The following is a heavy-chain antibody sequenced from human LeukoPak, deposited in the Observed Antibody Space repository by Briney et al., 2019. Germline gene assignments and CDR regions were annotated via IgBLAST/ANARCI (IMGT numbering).Heavy chain of an antibody. CDR3: ARTPQEYYYDIYFDS. J-gene: IGHJ4*02. V-gene: IGHV3-11*01. CDR2: ISSSGSTI. CDR1: GFTFSDYY. Sequence: GGSLRLSCAASGFTFSDYYMSWIRQAPGKGLEWVSYISSSGSTIYYADSVKGRFTISRDNAKNSLYLQMYSLRAEDTAVYYCARTPQEYYYDIYFDSWGQGTLVTVSS. D-gene: IGHD3-22*01.